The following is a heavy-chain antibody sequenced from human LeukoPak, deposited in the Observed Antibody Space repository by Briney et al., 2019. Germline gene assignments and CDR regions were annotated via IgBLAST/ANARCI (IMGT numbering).Heavy chain of an antibody. CDR1: GFTFSSYA. J-gene: IGHJ6*02. D-gene: IGHD2-2*01. V-gene: IGHV3-30-3*01. Sequence: PGGSLRLSCAASGFTFSSYAMHWVRQAPGKGLEWVAVISYDGSNKYYADSVKGRFTISRDNSKNTLYLQMNSLRAEDTAVYYCARELIPQLGVGNRGTNYYYYYGMDVWGQGTTVTVSS. CDR2: ISYDGSNK. CDR3: ARELIPQLGVGNRGTNYYYYYGMDV.